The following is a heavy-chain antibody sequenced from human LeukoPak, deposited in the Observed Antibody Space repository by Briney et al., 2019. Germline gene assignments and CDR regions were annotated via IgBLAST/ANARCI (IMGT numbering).Heavy chain of an antibody. CDR1: GGSFSGYY. D-gene: IGHD3-3*01. CDR2: INHSGSN. Sequence: SETLSLTCAVYGGSFSGYYWSWIRQPPGKGLEWLGEINHSGSNNYNPSLKSRVTISVDTSKNQFSLKLSSVTAADTAVYYCARGVVTIFGVVIMGGYYFDYWGQGTLVTVSS. V-gene: IGHV4-34*01. J-gene: IGHJ4*02. CDR3: ARGVVTIFGVVIMGGYYFDY.